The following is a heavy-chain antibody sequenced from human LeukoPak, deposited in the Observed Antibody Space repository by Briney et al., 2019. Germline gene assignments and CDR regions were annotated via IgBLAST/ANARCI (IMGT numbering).Heavy chain of an antibody. CDR3: ARDYLGGNPDAFDI. CDR1: GDSISSSNYY. V-gene: IGHV4-39*07. J-gene: IGHJ3*02. D-gene: IGHD4-23*01. Sequence: SETLSLTCTVSGDSISSSNYYWGWIRQPPGKELEWIGSIYYSGSTYYNPSLNSRVTISVDTSKNQFSLKLSSVTAADTAVYYCARDYLGGNPDAFDIWGQGTMVTVSS. CDR2: IYYSGST.